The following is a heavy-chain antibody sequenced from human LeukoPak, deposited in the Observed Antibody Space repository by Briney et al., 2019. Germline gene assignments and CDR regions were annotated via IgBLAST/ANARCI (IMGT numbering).Heavy chain of an antibody. CDR1: GYSFTSYW. D-gene: IGHD6-19*01. J-gene: IGHJ3*02. Sequence: GESLKISCKGAGYSFTSYWIGWVRQMPGKGLGWVGIIYPGDSDTRYSPSFQGQVTIAADKSISTAYLQWSSLKASDTAMYYCARPGSGVAGTVMQAFDIWGQGTMVTVSS. CDR3: ARPGSGVAGTVMQAFDI. V-gene: IGHV5-51*01. CDR2: IYPGDSDT.